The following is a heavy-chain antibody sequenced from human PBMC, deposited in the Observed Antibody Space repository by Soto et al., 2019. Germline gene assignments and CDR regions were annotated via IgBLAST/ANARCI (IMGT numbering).Heavy chain of an antibody. CDR1: GFTFSSYS. Sequence: GGSLRLSCAASGFTFSSYSMNWVRQAPGKGLEWVSSISSSSSYIYYADSVKGRFTISRDNAKNSLYLQMNSLRAEDTAVYYCARGDRPSGYDCYDYWGQGTLVTVSS. D-gene: IGHD5-12*01. V-gene: IGHV3-21*01. CDR3: ARGDRPSGYDCYDY. CDR2: ISSSSSYI. J-gene: IGHJ4*02.